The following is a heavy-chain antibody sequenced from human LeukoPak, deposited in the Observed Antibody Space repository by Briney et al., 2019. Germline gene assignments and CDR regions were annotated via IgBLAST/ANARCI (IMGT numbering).Heavy chain of an antibody. CDR3: ARDILPQGPDAFDI. CDR2: IYSGGST. Sequence: GGSLRLSCAASGFTVSSNYMSWVRQAPGKGLEWVSVIYSGGSTYYADSVKGRFTISRDNSKNTLYLQMNSLRAEDTAVYYCARDILPQGPDAFDIWGQGTMVTVSS. V-gene: IGHV3-53*01. CDR1: GFTVSSNY. J-gene: IGHJ3*02.